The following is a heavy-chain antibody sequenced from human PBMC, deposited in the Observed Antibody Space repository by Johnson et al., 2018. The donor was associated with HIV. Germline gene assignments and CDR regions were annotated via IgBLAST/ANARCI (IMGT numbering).Heavy chain of an antibody. J-gene: IGHJ3*02. CDR3: ASTHSGSYYSAFDI. CDR2: IRYDGSNR. Sequence: QVQLVESGGGVVQPGGSLRLSCAASGFTFSTYGMHWVRQVPGKGLEWVAFIRYDGSNRYYADHVKGRFTISSDNSKHTLYLQMNSLIPEDTAVYYCASTHSGSYYSAFDIWGQGAMVTVSS. CDR1: GFTFSTYG. V-gene: IGHV3-30*02. D-gene: IGHD1-26*01.